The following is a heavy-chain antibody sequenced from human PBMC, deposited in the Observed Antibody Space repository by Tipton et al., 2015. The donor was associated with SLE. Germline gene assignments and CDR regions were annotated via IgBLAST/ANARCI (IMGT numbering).Heavy chain of an antibody. CDR3: AGYGDYEGDY. CDR2: IYYSGST. D-gene: IGHD4-17*01. V-gene: IGHV4-59*08. Sequence: TLSLTCTVSGGSISSYYWSWIRQPPGKGLEWIGYIYYSGSTNYNPSLKSRVTISVDTSKNQFSLKLSSVTAADTAVYYCAGYGDYEGDYWGQGTLVTVSS. CDR1: GGSISSYY. J-gene: IGHJ4*02.